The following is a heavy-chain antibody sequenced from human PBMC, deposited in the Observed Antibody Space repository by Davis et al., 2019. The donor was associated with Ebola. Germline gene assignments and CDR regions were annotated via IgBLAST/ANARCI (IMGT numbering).Heavy chain of an antibody. V-gene: IGHV3-23*01. CDR1: GFTATSNY. CDR3: AKFTTVTTLGYFDY. CDR2: ISGSGGST. J-gene: IGHJ4*02. D-gene: IGHD4-17*01. Sequence: GGSLRLSCAASGFTATSNYMNCVRQAPGKGLEWVSAISGSGGSTYYADSVKGRFTISRDNSKNTLYLQMNSLRAEDTAVYYCAKFTTVTTLGYFDYWGQGTLVTVSS.